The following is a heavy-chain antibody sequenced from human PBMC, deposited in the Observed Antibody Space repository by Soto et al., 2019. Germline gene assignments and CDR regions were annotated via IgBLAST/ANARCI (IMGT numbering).Heavy chain of an antibody. Sequence: QVQLQESGPGLVKPSETMSLTCSVSDNSIRTYYWSWIRQPPGEGLEWIGYIYHSGSTNYNPSLKSRVTISMDTSMNKLSLKLSSVTAADTAVYYCARKALAAPGTYGFDVWGQGTMVTVSS. CDR2: IYHSGST. V-gene: IGHV4-59*01. CDR1: DNSIRTYY. D-gene: IGHD6-13*01. CDR3: ARKALAAPGTYGFDV. J-gene: IGHJ3*01.